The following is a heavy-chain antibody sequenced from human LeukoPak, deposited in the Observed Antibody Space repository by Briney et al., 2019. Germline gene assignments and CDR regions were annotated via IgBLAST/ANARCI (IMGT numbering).Heavy chain of an antibody. CDR3: VREASTSYYDSSGYYRQTETFDV. D-gene: IGHD3-22*01. CDR1: GGSISSYY. Sequence: SETLSLTCTVSGGSISSYYWSWIRQPPGKGLEWIGYIYYSGSTNYNPSLKSRVTMSIDRSKNQVSLKLRSVTAADTAMYFCVREASTSYYDSSGYYRQTETFDVWGQGTMVTVSS. J-gene: IGHJ3*01. CDR2: IYYSGST. V-gene: IGHV4-59*01.